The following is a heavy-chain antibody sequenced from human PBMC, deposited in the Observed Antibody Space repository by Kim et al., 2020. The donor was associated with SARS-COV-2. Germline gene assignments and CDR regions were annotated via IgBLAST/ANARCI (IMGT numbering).Heavy chain of an antibody. Sequence: SETLSLTCTVSGGSISSYYWSWIRQPPGKGLEWIGYIYYSGSTNYNPSLKSRVTISVDTSKNQFSLKLSSVTAADTAVYYCARGVDTAMVKVHGFDYWGQGTLVTVSS. CDR1: GGSISSYY. V-gene: IGHV4-59*13. D-gene: IGHD5-18*01. CDR3: ARGVDTAMVKVHGFDY. CDR2: IYYSGST. J-gene: IGHJ4*02.